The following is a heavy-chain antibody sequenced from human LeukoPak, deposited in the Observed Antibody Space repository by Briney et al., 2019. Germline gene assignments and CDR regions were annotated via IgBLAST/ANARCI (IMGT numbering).Heavy chain of an antibody. Sequence: PGGSLRLSCAASGFTFSSYAMHWVRQAPGKGLEWVAVISYDGSNKYYADSVKGRFTISRDNSKNTLYLQMNSLRAEDTAVYYCAKRSTAPLFDYWGQGTLVTVSS. J-gene: IGHJ4*02. CDR2: ISYDGSNK. CDR3: AKRSTAPLFDY. CDR1: GFTFSSYA. V-gene: IGHV3-30-3*01. D-gene: IGHD1-1*01.